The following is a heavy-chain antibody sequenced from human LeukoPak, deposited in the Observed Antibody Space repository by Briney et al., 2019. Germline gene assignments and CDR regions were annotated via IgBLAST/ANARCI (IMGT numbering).Heavy chain of an antibody. J-gene: IGHJ4*02. CDR3: ARGRYDSSGYTY. CDR1: GFTVSSNY. Sequence: PGGSLRLSCAASGFTVSSNYMSWVRQAPGKGLEWVSVIYSGGSTYYADSVKGRFTISRDNAKNSLYLQMNSLRAEDTAVYYCARGRYDSSGYTYWGQGTLVTVSS. CDR2: IYSGGST. D-gene: IGHD3-22*01. V-gene: IGHV3-53*01.